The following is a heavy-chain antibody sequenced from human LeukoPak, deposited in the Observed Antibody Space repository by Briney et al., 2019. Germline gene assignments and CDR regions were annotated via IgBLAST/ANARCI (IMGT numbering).Heavy chain of an antibody. D-gene: IGHD6-13*01. V-gene: IGHV1-2*02. Sequence: ASVKVSRKASGYTFTGYYMHWVRQAPGHRREWMGWINANSGSTYYADSVTGRFTISRDNSKNTLYLQMNSLRAEDTAVYYCAKDVSWDFDAFDIWGQGTMVTVSS. CDR2: INANSGST. J-gene: IGHJ3*02. CDR1: GYTFTGYY. CDR3: AKDVSWDFDAFDI.